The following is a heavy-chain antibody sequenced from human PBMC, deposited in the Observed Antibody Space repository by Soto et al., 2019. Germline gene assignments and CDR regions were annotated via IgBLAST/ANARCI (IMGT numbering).Heavy chain of an antibody. CDR3: AGRLVVVIVSIMHYYHYCTDV. V-gene: IGHV4-39*01. CDR1: GGSISSSSYY. Sequence: SETLSLTCTVSGGSISSSSYYWGWIRQPPGKGLEWIGSIYYSGSTYYNPSLKSRVTISVDTSKNQFSLKLSSVTAADTAVYYCAGRLVVVIVSIMHYYHYCTDVWGQGTTGTLS. J-gene: IGHJ6*02. CDR2: IYYSGST. D-gene: IGHD2-21*01.